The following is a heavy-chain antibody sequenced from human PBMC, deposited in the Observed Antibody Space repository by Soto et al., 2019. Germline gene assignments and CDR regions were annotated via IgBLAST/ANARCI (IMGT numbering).Heavy chain of an antibody. CDR3: ARERLGYCSGGSCLYGMDV. Sequence: QAGGSLRLSCAASGFTFSSYSMNWVRQAPGKGLEWVSYISSSSSTIYYADSVKGRFTISRDNAKNSLYLQMNSLRDEDTAVYYCARERLGYCSGGSCLYGMDVWGQGTTVTVSS. V-gene: IGHV3-48*02. J-gene: IGHJ6*02. D-gene: IGHD2-15*01. CDR1: GFTFSSYS. CDR2: ISSSSSTI.